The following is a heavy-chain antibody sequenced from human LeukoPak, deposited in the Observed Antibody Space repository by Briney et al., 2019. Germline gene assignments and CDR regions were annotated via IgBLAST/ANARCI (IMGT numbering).Heavy chain of an antibody. J-gene: IGHJ5*02. V-gene: IGHV4-39*07. Sequence: SETLSLTCTVSGDSISSSTYYWGWIRQPPGKGLEWIGSIYYSGSTYYNPSLRSRVTISLDTSKNQFSLKLSSVTAADTAVYYCARVGESSSWYWDWFDPWGQGTLVTVSS. D-gene: IGHD6-13*01. CDR3: ARVGESSSWYWDWFDP. CDR1: GDSISSSTYY. CDR2: IYYSGST.